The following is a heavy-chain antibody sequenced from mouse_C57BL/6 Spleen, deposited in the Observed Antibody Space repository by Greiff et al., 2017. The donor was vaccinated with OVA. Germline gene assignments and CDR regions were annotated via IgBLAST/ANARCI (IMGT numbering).Heavy chain of an antibody. Sequence: EVQGVESGAELVRPGASVKLSCTASGFNIKDDYMHWVKQRPEQGLEWIGWIDPENGDTEYASKFQGKATITADTSSNTAYLQLSSLTSEDTAVYYCTTGITTEGDYFDYWGQGTTLTVSS. CDR2: IDPENGDT. V-gene: IGHV14-4*01. J-gene: IGHJ2*01. D-gene: IGHD1-1*01. CDR3: TTGITTEGDYFDY. CDR1: GFNIKDDY.